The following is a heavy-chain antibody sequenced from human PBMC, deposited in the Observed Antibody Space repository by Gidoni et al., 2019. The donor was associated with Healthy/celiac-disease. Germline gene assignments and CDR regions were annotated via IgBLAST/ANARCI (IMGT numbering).Heavy chain of an antibody. CDR1: GGSISSYY. D-gene: IGHD1-20*01. Sequence: QVQLQESGPGLVKPSETLSLTCTVSGGSISSYYWGWIRQPPGKGLEWIGYIYYSGSTNYNPSLKSRVTISVDTSKNQFSLKLSSVTAADTAVYYCARASAINWGMDVWGQGTTVTVSS. V-gene: IGHV4-59*01. J-gene: IGHJ6*02. CDR2: IYYSGST. CDR3: ARASAINWGMDV.